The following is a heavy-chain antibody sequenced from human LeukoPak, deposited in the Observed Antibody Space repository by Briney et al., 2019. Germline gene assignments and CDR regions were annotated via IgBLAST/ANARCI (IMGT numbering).Heavy chain of an antibody. Sequence: ASVKVSCKASEYTFTSYDINWVRQATGQGLEWMGWMNPNSGNTGYAQRFQGRVTMTRNTSISTAYMELSSLRSEDTAVYYCARGVKHFFSPNFFTVTTPPGTMDVWGQGTTVTVSS. J-gene: IGHJ6*02. V-gene: IGHV1-8*01. CDR2: MNPNSGNT. D-gene: IGHD4-17*01. CDR1: EYTFTSYD. CDR3: ARGVKHFFSPNFFTVTTPPGTMDV.